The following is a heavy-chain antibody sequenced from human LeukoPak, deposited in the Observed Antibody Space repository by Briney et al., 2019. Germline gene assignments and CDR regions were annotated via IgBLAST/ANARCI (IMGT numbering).Heavy chain of an antibody. V-gene: IGHV1-69*13. Sequence: SVKVSCKASGGTFSSYAISWVRQAPGQGLEWMGGIIPIFGTANYAQKFQGRVAITADESTSTAYMELSSLRSEDTAVYYCARRSVRYFDWVDYSMDVWGKGTTVTISS. CDR3: ARRSVRYFDWVDYSMDV. D-gene: IGHD3-9*01. CDR2: IIPIFGTA. CDR1: GGTFSSYA. J-gene: IGHJ6*03.